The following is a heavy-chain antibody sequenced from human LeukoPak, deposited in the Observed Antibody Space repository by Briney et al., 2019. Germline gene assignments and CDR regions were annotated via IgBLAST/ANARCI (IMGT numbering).Heavy chain of an antibody. CDR2: ISGGGGST. J-gene: IGHJ4*02. V-gene: IGHV3-23*01. CDR3: AKLTDY. Sequence: PGGSLRLSCAASGFTFRNSAMSGVRQAPGQGLEWVSAISGGGGSTYYADSVKGRFTISRDNSKNTLYLQMNSLRVEDTAVYYCAKLTDYWGQGTLVPVSS. CDR1: GFTFRNSA.